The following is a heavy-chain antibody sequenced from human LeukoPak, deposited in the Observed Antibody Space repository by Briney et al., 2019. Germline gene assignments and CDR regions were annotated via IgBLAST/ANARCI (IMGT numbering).Heavy chain of an antibody. J-gene: IGHJ4*02. D-gene: IGHD5-12*01. V-gene: IGHV3-73*01. CDR1: GFTFSDST. CDR3: IRVKFSGYEIEY. Sequence: GGSLKLSCAASGFTFSDSTVHWVRQASAKGLEWVGRIRGKPNNYATAYAASVKGRFTFSRDDSKNTAYLQMNSLRTEDTAVYYCIRVKFSGYEIEYWGQGTLVTVSS. CDR2: IRGKPNNYAT.